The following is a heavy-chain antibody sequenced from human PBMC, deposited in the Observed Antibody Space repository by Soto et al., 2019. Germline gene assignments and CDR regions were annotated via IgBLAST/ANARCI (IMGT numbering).Heavy chain of an antibody. J-gene: IGHJ4*02. Sequence: GGYLRLSCVASGLSFISYWMSWVSQAPGKGLESMYNIQLDGSYAYYVDSVIDRVYSSRDNASNSLYLQMNRLRVEDTAVYYCASGAYTSGWYPDYFDNWGRGTLVTVSS. CDR1: GLSFISYW. CDR3: ASGAYTSGWYPDYFDN. V-gene: IGHV3-7*01. D-gene: IGHD6-19*01. CDR2: IQLDGSYA.